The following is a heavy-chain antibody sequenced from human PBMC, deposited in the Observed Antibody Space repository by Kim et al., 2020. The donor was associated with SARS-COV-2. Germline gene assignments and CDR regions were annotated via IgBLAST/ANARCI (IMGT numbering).Heavy chain of an antibody. V-gene: IGHV3-30*09. J-gene: IGHJ4*02. Sequence: GGSLRLSCAVAGLNFRSHQMHWVRQAPGKGLDWVAFISFDGNNKFYADLVKGRFAVSRDNSKNTLSLHMNRLTTEDSGVYYCAAASSWYGPDSWGQGTL. CDR1: GLNFRSHQ. D-gene: IGHD2-15*01. CDR2: ISFDGNNK. CDR3: AAASSWYGPDS.